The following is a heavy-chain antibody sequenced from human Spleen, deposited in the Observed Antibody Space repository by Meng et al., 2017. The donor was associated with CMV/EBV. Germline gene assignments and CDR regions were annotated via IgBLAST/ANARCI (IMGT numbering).Heavy chain of an antibody. CDR3: ARDHDYGSGSYYKDDY. V-gene: IGHV1-8*01. CDR1: GYTFTSYD. CDR2: MNPNSGNT. J-gene: IGHJ4*02. Sequence: ASVKVSCKASGYTFTSYDINWVRQATGQGLEWMGWMNPNSGNTGYAQKFQGRVTMTRNTSISTAYMELRSLRSDDTAVYYCARDHDYGSGSYYKDDYWGQGTLVTVSS. D-gene: IGHD3-10*01.